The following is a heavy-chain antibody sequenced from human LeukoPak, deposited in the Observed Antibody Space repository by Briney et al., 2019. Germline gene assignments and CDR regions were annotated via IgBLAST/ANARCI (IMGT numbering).Heavy chain of an antibody. Sequence: GGSLRLSCAASGFTLTTFSIHWVRQAPGKGLEWVAVLSFDGNDKNYADSVEGRFTLSRDSSENTLYLHMNSLRLEDTAVYYCAKLPGYDNTGYYSSVDYGGQGTLGTVSP. J-gene: IGHJ4*02. CDR2: LSFDGNDK. CDR3: AKLPGYDNTGYYSSVDY. CDR1: GFTLTTFS. D-gene: IGHD3-22*01. V-gene: IGHV3-30*18.